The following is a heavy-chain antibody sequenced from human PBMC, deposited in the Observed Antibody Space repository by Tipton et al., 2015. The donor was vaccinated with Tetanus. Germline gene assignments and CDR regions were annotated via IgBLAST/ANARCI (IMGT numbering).Heavy chain of an antibody. CDR1: GGSVSSGSYY. D-gene: IGHD3-3*01. Sequence: TLSLTCTVSGGSVSSGSYYWSWVRQPPGKGLEFIGYILYGKSTHYNPSLKSRVSMAGDPAKNHFSLRLTSVTAADTAVYYCARIQDYWSGYFDFWGQGTRVTVSP. J-gene: IGHJ4*02. CDR3: ARIQDYWSGYFDF. CDR2: ILYGKST. V-gene: IGHV4-61*01.